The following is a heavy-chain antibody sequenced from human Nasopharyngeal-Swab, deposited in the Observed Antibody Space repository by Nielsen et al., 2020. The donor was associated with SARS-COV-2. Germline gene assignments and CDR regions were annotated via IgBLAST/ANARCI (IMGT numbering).Heavy chain of an antibody. D-gene: IGHD3-3*01. Sequence: GGSLRLSCAASGFTFSNAWMSWVRQAPGTGLEWVGRINSKTDGGTTDYAAPVKGRFTISRDDSKNTLYLQMNSLKTEDTAVYYCVSGVSDWSITIFGVVVSSFDYWGQGTLVTVSS. J-gene: IGHJ4*02. V-gene: IGHV3-15*01. CDR3: VSGVSDWSITIFGVVVSSFDY. CDR1: GFTFSNAW. CDR2: INSKTDGGTT.